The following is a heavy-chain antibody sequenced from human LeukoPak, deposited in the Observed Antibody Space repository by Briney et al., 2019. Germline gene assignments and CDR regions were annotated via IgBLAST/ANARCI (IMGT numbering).Heavy chain of an antibody. CDR3: AKHLPHIVVVITEHPIDAFDI. Sequence: GGPLRLSCAVSGFTFSSYAMSWVRQAPGKGLEWVSAISGSGGSTYYADSVKGRFTISRDNSKNTLYLQMNSLRAEDTAVYYCAKHLPHIVVVITEHPIDAFDIWGQGTMVTVSS. V-gene: IGHV3-23*01. CDR2: ISGSGGST. J-gene: IGHJ3*02. CDR1: GFTFSSYA. D-gene: IGHD3-22*01.